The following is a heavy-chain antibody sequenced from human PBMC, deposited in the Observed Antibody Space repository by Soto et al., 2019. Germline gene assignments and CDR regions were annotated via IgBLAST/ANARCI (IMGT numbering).Heavy chain of an antibody. D-gene: IGHD3-10*01. J-gene: IGHJ6*02. Sequence: SQTLSLTCAISGDSVSSNSAAWNWIRQSPSRGLKWLGRTYYRSKWYNDYALSVKSRITINPDTSKNQFSLQLNSVTPEDTAVYYCARDRVPSYYGSGTFYRYYYYGMDVWGQGTTVTVSS. V-gene: IGHV6-1*01. CDR2: TYYRSKWYN. CDR1: GDSVSSNSAA. CDR3: ARDRVPSYYGSGTFYRYYYYGMDV.